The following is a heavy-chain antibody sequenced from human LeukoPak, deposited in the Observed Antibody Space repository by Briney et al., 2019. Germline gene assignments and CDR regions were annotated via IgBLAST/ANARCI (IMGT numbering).Heavy chain of an antibody. D-gene: IGHD1-26*01. J-gene: IGHJ4*02. CDR2: IIPILGIA. Sequence: SVKVSCKASGGTFSSYAISWVRQAPGQGLEWMGRIIPILGIANYAQKFQGRVTITADKSTSTAYMELSSLRSEDTAVYYCARGPPRISGSYRDYWGQGTLVTVSS. CDR1: GGTFSSYA. V-gene: IGHV1-69*04. CDR3: ARGPPRISGSYRDY.